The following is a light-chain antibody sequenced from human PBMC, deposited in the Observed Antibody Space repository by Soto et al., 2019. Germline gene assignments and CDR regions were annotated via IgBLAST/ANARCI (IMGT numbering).Light chain of an antibody. V-gene: IGLV3-21*02. CDR1: DIGDKA. CDR3: QVWDLSSDHV. Sequence: SYVLTQSPSVSVAPGQTATISCGGNDIGDKAVHWYQQKPGQAPVLVLSDDSDRPSGIPERFSGSNSGNMATLTITRVEAGDEADYYCQVWDLSSDHVFGGGTQLTVL. CDR2: DDS. J-gene: IGLJ2*01.